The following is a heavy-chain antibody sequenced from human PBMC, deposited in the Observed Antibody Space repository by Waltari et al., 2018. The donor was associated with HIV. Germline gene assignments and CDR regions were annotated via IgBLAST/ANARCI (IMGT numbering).Heavy chain of an antibody. CDR2: INAGNGNT. J-gene: IGHJ4*02. Sequence: QVQLVQSGAEVKKPGASVKVSCKASGYTFPSYAMHWVRQAPGQRLEWRGWINAGNGNTKYSQKFQGRVTITRDTSASTAYMELSSLRSEDTAVYYCARGGYYYDSSGYVYYWGQGTLVTVSS. V-gene: IGHV1-3*01. CDR1: GYTFPSYA. CDR3: ARGGYYYDSSGYVYY. D-gene: IGHD3-22*01.